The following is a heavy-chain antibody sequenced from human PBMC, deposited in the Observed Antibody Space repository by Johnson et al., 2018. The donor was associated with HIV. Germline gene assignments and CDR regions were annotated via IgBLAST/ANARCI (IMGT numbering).Heavy chain of an antibody. CDR3: ARDLGGGAAAGTGAFDI. D-gene: IGHD6-13*01. V-gene: IGHV3-30*19. CDR2: ISYDGSNK. Sequence: QVHLVESGGGVVQPGRSLRLSCAASGFTFSSYGMHWVRQAPGKGLEWVAVISYDGSNKYYADSVKGRFTISRDNSKNTLYLQMNSLRAEDTAVYYCARDLGGGAAAGTGAFDIWGQGTMVTVSS. CDR1: GFTFSSYG. J-gene: IGHJ3*02.